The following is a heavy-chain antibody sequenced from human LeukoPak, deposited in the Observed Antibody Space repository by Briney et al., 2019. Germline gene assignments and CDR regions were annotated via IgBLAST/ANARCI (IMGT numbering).Heavy chain of an antibody. Sequence: PSETLSLTCTVSGGSISSGGYYWSWIRQHPEKGLEWIGYIYYSGSTYYNPSLKSRVTISVDTSKNQFSLKLSSVTAADTAVYYCARRTTNLHFDYWGQGTLVTVSS. J-gene: IGHJ4*02. V-gene: IGHV4-31*03. CDR1: GGSISSGGYY. CDR2: IYYSGST. CDR3: ARRTTNLHFDY. D-gene: IGHD4-17*01.